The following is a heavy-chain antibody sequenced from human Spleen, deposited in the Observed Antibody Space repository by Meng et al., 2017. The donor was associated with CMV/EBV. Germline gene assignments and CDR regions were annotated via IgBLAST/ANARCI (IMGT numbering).Heavy chain of an antibody. V-gene: IGHV1-69*10. CDR3: ARAHVGRQVSYQYYGMDV. D-gene: IGHD3-10*01. CDR2: IIPIPGIT. Sequence: SVKVSCKASGGTLNIYAFSWVRQAPGQGLEWLGGIIPIPGITNYAQKFQDRVTITADKSTKTIYMELSSLRSEDMAVYYCARAHVGRQVSYQYYGMDVWGQGTKVTVSS. CDR1: GGTLNIYA. J-gene: IGHJ6*02.